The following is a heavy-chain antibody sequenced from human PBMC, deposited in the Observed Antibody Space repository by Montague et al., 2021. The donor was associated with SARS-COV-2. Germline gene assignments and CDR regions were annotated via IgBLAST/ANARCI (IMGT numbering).Heavy chain of an antibody. CDR1: GGSISSSNYY. Sequence: SETLSLTCTVSGGSISSSNYYWGWIRQPPGKGLEWTGSIYYSGTTYYNPSLKSRVTISVDTSKNQFSLKLSSVTAADTAVYYCASHVRSLMVRGPDFDYWGQGTLVTVSS. CDR3: ASHVRSLMVRGPDFDY. V-gene: IGHV4-39*01. D-gene: IGHD3-10*01. J-gene: IGHJ4*02. CDR2: IYYSGTT.